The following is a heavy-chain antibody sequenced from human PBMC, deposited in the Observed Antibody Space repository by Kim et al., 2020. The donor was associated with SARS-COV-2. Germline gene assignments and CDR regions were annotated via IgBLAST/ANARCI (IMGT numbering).Heavy chain of an antibody. V-gene: IGHV3-30*04. Sequence: GGSLRHSCAASGFTFSSYGMHWVRQAPGKGLEWVAVISCDGSNKNYVDSVKGRFTISRDNAKNTLYLQMNSLRAEDTAVYYCARAIASYSSGWLYYYYG. D-gene: IGHD6-19*01. J-gene: IGHJ6*01. CDR3: ARAIASYSSGWLYYYYG. CDR1: GFTFSSYG. CDR2: ISCDGSNK.